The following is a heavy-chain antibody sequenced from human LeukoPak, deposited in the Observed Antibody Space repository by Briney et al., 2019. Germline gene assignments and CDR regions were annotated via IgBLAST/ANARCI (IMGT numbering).Heavy chain of an antibody. J-gene: IGHJ4*02. V-gene: IGHV1-8*03. Sequence: ASVKVSCKASGYTFTRYDINWVRQATGQGLEWMGWMNPKSGNTGHAQKFQDRVTITRDTSISTVYMELSSLRSEDTAVYYCARFVAAAGPFDYWGQGTLVTVSS. CDR3: ARFVAAAGPFDY. CDR1: GYTFTRYD. CDR2: MNPKSGNT. D-gene: IGHD6-13*01.